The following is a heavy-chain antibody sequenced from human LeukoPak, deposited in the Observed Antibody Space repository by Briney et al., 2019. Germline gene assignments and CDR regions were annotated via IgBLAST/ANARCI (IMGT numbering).Heavy chain of an antibody. CDR2: ISYDGSNK. CDR3: AKVANYGDPRYYGMDV. J-gene: IGHJ6*02. V-gene: IGHV3-30*04. D-gene: IGHD4-17*01. CDR1: GFTFSSYA. Sequence: PGGSLRLSCAASGFTFSSYAMHWVRQAPGKGLEWVAVISYDGSNKYYADSVKGRFTISRDNSMNTLYLQMNSLRADDTAVYYCAKVANYGDPRYYGMDVWGQGTTVTVSS.